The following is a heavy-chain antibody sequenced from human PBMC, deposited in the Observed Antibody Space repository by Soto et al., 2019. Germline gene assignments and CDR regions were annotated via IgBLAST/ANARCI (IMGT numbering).Heavy chain of an antibody. CDR1: GFTLSDHA. J-gene: IGHJ6*02. CDR3: ARDQLILPAHDFFYGSDV. Sequence: EVQLVESGGGLVQPGRSLRLSCATSGFTLSDHAIHWVRQAPGKGLEWVAGIHWHSGNTAYADSVKGRFTISGDTAKNSVYLQMNSLRAEDTAVYYCARDQLILPAHDFFYGSDVWGQGAKVTVSS. D-gene: IGHD2-21*02. V-gene: IGHV3-9*01. CDR2: IHWHSGNT.